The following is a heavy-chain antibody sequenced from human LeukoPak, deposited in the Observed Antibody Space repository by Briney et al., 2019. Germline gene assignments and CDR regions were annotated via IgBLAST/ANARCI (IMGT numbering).Heavy chain of an antibody. CDR2: IKSKADGGTT. J-gene: IGHJ4*02. CDR3: STDGGSY. V-gene: IGHV3-15*01. D-gene: IGHD4-23*01. Sequence: PGGSLRLSCAASGFTFSNAYMSWVRQAPGKGPEWVGRIKSKADGGTTDYAVPVKGRFTISRDDSKTTLYLQVNSLKTEDTAFYYCSTDGGSYWGQGTLVTVSS. CDR1: GFTFSNAY.